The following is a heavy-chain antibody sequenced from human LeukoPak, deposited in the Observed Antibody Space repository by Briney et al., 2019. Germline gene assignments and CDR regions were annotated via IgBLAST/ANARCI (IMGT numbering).Heavy chain of an antibody. Sequence: SETLSLACAVYSGSFSNYYWSWIRQPPGKGLEWIGYIYYTETSYNPSLKSRVTISADTSKNQFSLKLYSVTAADTAVYYCATRKLGNDYWGQGTLVTVSS. CDR1: SGSFSNYY. CDR3: ATRKLGNDY. V-gene: IGHV4-59*01. D-gene: IGHD7-27*01. J-gene: IGHJ4*02. CDR2: IYYTET.